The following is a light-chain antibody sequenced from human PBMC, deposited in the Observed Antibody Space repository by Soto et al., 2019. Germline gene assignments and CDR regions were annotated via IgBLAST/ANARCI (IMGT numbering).Light chain of an antibody. J-gene: IGKJ5*01. Sequence: EIVMTQSPATLSVSPGERATLSCRASQSISTNLAWYQQKPGQAPRLLISGASTRATGIPARFSGSGSGTDFTLAINRLEPDDFAVYYCQQRNDWPITFGQGTRLEIK. CDR3: QQRNDWPIT. V-gene: IGKV3-15*01. CDR2: GAS. CDR1: QSISTN.